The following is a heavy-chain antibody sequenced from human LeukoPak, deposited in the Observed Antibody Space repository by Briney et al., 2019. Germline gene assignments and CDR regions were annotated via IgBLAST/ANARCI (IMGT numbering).Heavy chain of an antibody. Sequence: GGSLRLSCAASGFPFSRDAMHWVSQSPGKGLVWLSRISPDGTITNYADSVKGRFTISRDNAKNTLYLQMNSLRDEDTAVYYCASDVAYKFDYWGQGTLVTFSS. CDR1: GFPFSRDA. CDR3: ASDVAYKFDY. CDR2: ISPDGTIT. D-gene: IGHD5-24*01. J-gene: IGHJ4*02. V-gene: IGHV3-74*01.